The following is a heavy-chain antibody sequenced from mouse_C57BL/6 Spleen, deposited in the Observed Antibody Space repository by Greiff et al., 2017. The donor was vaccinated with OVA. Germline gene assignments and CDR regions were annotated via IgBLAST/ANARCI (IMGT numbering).Heavy chain of an antibody. D-gene: IGHD1-1*01. CDR1: GYTFTDYE. CDR2: IDPETGGT. CDR3: TRYHYYGSSPYAMDY. V-gene: IGHV1-15*01. Sequence: QVQLKQSGAELVRPGASVTLSCKASGYTFTDYEMHWVKQTPVHGLEWIGAIDPETGGTAYNQKFKGKAILTADKSSSTAYMELRSLTSEDSAVYYCTRYHYYGSSPYAMDYWGQGTSVTVSS. J-gene: IGHJ4*01.